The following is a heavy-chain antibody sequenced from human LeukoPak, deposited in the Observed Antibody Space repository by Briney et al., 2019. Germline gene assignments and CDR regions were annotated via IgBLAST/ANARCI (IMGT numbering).Heavy chain of an antibody. V-gene: IGHV3-30*04. CDR3: ARVMGRLVRTWYFDL. J-gene: IGHJ2*01. CDR2: ISYDGNNK. Sequence: TGGSLRLSCAASGFTFSSYAMHWVRQAPGKGLEWVAVISYDGNNKYYADSVKGRFTISRDTSKNTLYLQMNSLRPEDTAVYYCARVMGRLVRTWYFDLWGRGTLVTVSS. CDR1: GFTFSSYA. D-gene: IGHD3-9*01.